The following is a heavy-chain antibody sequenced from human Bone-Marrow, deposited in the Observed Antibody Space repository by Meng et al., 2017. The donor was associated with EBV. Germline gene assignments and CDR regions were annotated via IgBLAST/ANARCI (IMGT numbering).Heavy chain of an antibody. D-gene: IGHD1-26*01. V-gene: IGHV4-4*02. CDR1: VGSISMNHW. CDR3: AGDRSELQKAFEY. J-gene: IGHJ4*02. Sequence: PGLGKPSGALSLTGAVSVGSISMNHWWRWGQQPPRKRLGWIGEIYHSGSTHLNPSHKRRVTLSLDNSKKQFSLMRCFVTAEDTALYYCAGDRSELQKAFEYWGQGTLVTVSS. CDR2: IYHSGST.